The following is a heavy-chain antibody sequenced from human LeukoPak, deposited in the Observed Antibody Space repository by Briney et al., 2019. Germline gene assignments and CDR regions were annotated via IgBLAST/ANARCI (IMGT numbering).Heavy chain of an antibody. J-gene: IGHJ4*02. CDR3: ARGLRWDLTISGTSTFDY. V-gene: IGHV4-39*01. D-gene: IGHD1-26*01. CDR1: SSYA. CDR2: IYYSGST. Sequence: SSYAMSWVRQPPGKGLEWIGSIYYSGSTYYRPSLKSRVTMSVDTSKNQFSLRLSSVTAADTAVYYCARGLRWDLTISGTSTFDYWGQGSLVTVSS.